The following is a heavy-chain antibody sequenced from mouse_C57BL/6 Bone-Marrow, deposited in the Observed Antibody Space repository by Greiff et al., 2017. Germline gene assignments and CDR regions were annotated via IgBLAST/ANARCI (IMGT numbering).Heavy chain of an antibody. CDR2: IYPGDGDT. V-gene: IGHV1-80*01. CDR3: ARDRGSSGYASFDY. J-gene: IGHJ2*01. D-gene: IGHD3-2*02. Sequence: QVQLQQSGAELVKPGASVKISCKASGYAFSSYWMNWVKQRPGKGLEWIGQIYPGDGDTNYNGKFKGKATLTADKSSSTAYMQLSSLTSEDSAVYFCARDRGSSGYASFDYWGQGTTLTVSS. CDR1: GYAFSSYW.